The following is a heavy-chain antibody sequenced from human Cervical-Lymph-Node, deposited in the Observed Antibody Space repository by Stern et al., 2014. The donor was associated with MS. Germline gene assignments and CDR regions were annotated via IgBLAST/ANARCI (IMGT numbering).Heavy chain of an antibody. Sequence: VQLVESGAEVKKPGASVKVSCRTSGYTFTSHGISWVRQAPGQGLEWMGVIRTYNGETNYSQNSQGRLSMSTATHKSTAYMELRSLRSDDTAVYYCARPGYDSTSYYYYWGQGTLVSVSA. CDR1: GYTFTSHG. CDR3: ARPGYDSTSYYYY. D-gene: IGHD3-22*01. J-gene: IGHJ4*02. CDR2: IRTYNGET. V-gene: IGHV1-18*01.